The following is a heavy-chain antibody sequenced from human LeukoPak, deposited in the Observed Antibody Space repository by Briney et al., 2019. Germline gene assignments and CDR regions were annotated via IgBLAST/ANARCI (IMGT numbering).Heavy chain of an antibody. CDR2: IKHDGSEK. V-gene: IGHV3-7*01. J-gene: IGHJ4*02. Sequence: GGSLRLSCAASGFIFTNYLMSWVRQAPGKGLEWVASIKHDGSEKYYVDSVRGRFTISRDNTMNSLYLQMSSLRAEDTAVYYCATDRGWRTSGYYLYYFEYWGQGTLVTYSS. CDR3: ATDRGWRTSGYYLYYFEY. CDR1: GFIFTNYL. D-gene: IGHD3-3*01.